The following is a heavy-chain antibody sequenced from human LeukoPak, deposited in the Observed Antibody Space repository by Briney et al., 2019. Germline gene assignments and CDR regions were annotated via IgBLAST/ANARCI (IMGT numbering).Heavy chain of an antibody. CDR3: VGGKTYGSFDY. J-gene: IGHJ4*02. Sequence: PSENQSLTCAVTDGSIGSYYRSSIRQPPRTGLEWIRYIYYSGHTNYNPSLRSRVTMSVDTSKKQFSLHLSSVTAADTAVYYAVGGKTYGSFDYWGQGTLVTVSS. CDR1: DGSIGSYY. CDR2: IYYSGHT. D-gene: IGHD1-26*01. V-gene: IGHV4-59*01.